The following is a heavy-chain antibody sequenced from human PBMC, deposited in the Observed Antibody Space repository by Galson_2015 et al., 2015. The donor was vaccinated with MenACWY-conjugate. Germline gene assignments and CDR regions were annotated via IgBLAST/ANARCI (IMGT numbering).Heavy chain of an antibody. CDR3: VRHWGGAPLLERHDDAFGL. Sequence: QSGAEVKKPGESLKISCKASGYSFTDYWIGWVRQMLGKGLEWMGIFNPLNSDTRYSPSFQGQVTISVDKSVSTAYLQWSSLKASDTAMYYCVRHWGGAPLLERHDDAFGLWGQGTFVTVSS. J-gene: IGHJ3*01. CDR2: FNPLNSDT. CDR1: GYSFTDYW. D-gene: IGHD3-3*01. V-gene: IGHV5-51*01.